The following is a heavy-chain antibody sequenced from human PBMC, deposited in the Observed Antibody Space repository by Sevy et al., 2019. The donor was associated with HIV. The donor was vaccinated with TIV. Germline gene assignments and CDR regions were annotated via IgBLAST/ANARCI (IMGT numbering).Heavy chain of an antibody. CDR2: ISYDGSNK. Sequence: GGSLRLSCAASGFTFSSYGMHWVRQAPGKGLEWVAVISYDGSNKYYADSVKGRFTISRDNSKNTLYLQMNSLRAEDTAVYYCAKVLRAPLVGTPDYGMDVWGQGTTVTVSS. CDR1: GFTFSSYG. V-gene: IGHV3-30*18. D-gene: IGHD1-1*01. CDR3: AKVLRAPLVGTPDYGMDV. J-gene: IGHJ6*02.